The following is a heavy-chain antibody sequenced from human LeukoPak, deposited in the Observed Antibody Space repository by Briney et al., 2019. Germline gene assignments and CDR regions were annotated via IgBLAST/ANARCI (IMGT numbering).Heavy chain of an antibody. CDR2: INSDGGGT. J-gene: IGHJ4*02. CDR1: GFTFSSYW. Sequence: PGGSLRLSCAASGFTFSSYWMHWVRQAPGKGLVWISVINSDGGGTSYADSVKGRFTISRDNAKNTLYLQMNSLRAEDPAVYYWARADDGANSWVKYWGGGTLVSVSS. V-gene: IGHV3-74*01. CDR3: ARADDGANSWVKY. D-gene: IGHD4-23*01.